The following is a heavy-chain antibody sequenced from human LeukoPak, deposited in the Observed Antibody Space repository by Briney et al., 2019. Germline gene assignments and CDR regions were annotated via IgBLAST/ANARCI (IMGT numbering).Heavy chain of an antibody. CDR3: ARELDTAMAVDY. D-gene: IGHD5-18*01. V-gene: IGHV4-59*01. Sequence: SETLSLTCTVSGGSISSYYCSWIRQPPGKGLEWIGYIYYSGSTNYNPSLKSRVTISVDTSKNQFSLKLSSVTAADTAVYYCARELDTAMAVDYWGQGTLVTVSS. J-gene: IGHJ4*02. CDR2: IYYSGST. CDR1: GGSISSYY.